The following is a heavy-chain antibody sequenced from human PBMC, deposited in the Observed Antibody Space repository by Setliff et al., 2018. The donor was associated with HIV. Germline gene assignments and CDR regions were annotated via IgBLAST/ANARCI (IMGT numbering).Heavy chain of an antibody. D-gene: IGHD6-13*01. V-gene: IGHV4-59*08. CDR2: VHHSGST. CDR3: ARRASSHYASWYGDYFDS. CDR1: GGSIRGYY. Sequence: PSETLSLTCNVSGGSIRGYYWSWFRLPPGKGLEWIGYVHHSGSTDYNPSLESRVTISVDTSKNQFSLKLTSVAAADTAVYYCARRASSHYASWYGDYFDSWGQGTLVTVSS. J-gene: IGHJ4*02.